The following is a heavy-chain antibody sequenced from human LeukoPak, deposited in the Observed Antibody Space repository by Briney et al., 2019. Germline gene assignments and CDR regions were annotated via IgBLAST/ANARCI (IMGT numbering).Heavy chain of an antibody. V-gene: IGHV3-30*02. CDR1: GFTFSNYA. CDR2: IRHDGSNI. CDR3: AKDRGGITMIVVVTPPDY. J-gene: IGHJ4*02. Sequence: GGSLRLSCAASGFTFSNYAMHWVRQAPGKGLEWVAFIRHDGSNIYYADSVEGRFTISRDNSKNTLYLQMNSLRAEDTAVYYCAKDRGGITMIVVVTPPDYWGQGTLVTVSS. D-gene: IGHD3-22*01.